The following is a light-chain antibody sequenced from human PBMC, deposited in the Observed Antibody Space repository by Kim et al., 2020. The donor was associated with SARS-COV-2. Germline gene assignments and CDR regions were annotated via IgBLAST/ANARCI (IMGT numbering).Light chain of an antibody. CDR2: GAS. CDR1: QSGSSNY. V-gene: IGKV3-20*01. Sequence: SPGERATLSCRASQSGSSNYLAWDQQKPGQAPRLIIYGASSRATGIPDRFSGSGSGTDFTLIISRLEPEDIAVYYCQQYNRSPRTFGQGTKVEIK. CDR3: QQYNRSPRT. J-gene: IGKJ1*01.